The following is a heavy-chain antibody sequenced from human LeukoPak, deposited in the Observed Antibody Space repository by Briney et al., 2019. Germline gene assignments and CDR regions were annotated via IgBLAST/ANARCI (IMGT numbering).Heavy chain of an antibody. D-gene: IGHD2-2*01. CDR1: GGTFSSYA. J-gene: IGHJ4*02. CDR3: ARRCSSTSCYFDY. Sequence: SVKVSCXASGGTFSSYAISWVRRAPGQGLEWMGGIIPIFGTANYAQKFQGRVTITTDESTSTAYMELSSLRSEDTAVYYCARRCSSTSCYFDYWGQGTLVTVSS. CDR2: IIPIFGTA. V-gene: IGHV1-69*05.